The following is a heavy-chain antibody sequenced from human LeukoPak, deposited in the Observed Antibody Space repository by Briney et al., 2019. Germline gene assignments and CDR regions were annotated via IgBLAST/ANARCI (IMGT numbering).Heavy chain of an antibody. Sequence: ASVKVSCKASGYTFTAYYIHWVRQAPGQGPEWLGRIYPNTGDTRPPQKFQGRVTMTRDTSISTAYMELTRLRSDDTAVYYCARVTGQNNDAFDIWGQGTMVTVSS. CDR2: IYPNTGDT. J-gene: IGHJ3*02. CDR1: GYTFTAYY. V-gene: IGHV1-2*06. CDR3: ARVTGQNNDAFDI. D-gene: IGHD2-8*02.